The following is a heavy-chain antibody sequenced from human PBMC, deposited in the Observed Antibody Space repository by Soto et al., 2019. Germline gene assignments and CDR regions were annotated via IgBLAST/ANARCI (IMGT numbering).Heavy chain of an antibody. J-gene: IGHJ3*01. CDR3: ARGDRGAFDL. CDR2: IHSDGTST. CDR1: GFTFDYYW. Sequence: EVQLVESGGGLVQPGESLRLSCAASGFTFDYYWMHWVRQAPGKGLVWVSRIHSDGTSTTYADSVKGRFTISRDNAKNTLSLQMNSLRAEETAVYYCARGDRGAFDLWGQGTVVTVSS. V-gene: IGHV3-74*01. D-gene: IGHD1-26*01.